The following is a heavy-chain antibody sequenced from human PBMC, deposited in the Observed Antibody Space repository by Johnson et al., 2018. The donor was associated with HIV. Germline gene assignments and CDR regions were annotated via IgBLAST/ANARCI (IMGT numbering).Heavy chain of an antibody. CDR3: ARRRRYGDYFADAFDI. CDR2: INWNGGST. CDR1: GFTFSSYG. V-gene: IGHV3-20*04. J-gene: IGHJ3*02. D-gene: IGHD4-17*01. Sequence: VQLVESGGGVVQPGRSLRLSCAASGFTFSSYGMSLVRQAPGKGLEWVSGINWNGGSTGYADSVKGRFTISRDNAKNSLYLQMNSLRAEDTALYYCARRRRYGDYFADAFDIWGQGTMVTVYS.